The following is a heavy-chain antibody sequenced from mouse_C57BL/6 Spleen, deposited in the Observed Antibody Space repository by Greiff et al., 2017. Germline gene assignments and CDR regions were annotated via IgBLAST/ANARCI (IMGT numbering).Heavy chain of an antibody. CDR1: GYTFTSYW. CDR2: IHPNSGST. CDR3: ARSHYYGSSYEGFAY. Sequence: QVQLQQPGAELVKPGASVKLSCKASGYTFTSYWMHWVKQRPGQGLEWIGMIHPNSGSTNYNEKFKSKATLTVDKSSSTAYMQLSSLTSEDSAVYYCARSHYYGSSYEGFAYWGQGTLVTVAA. J-gene: IGHJ3*01. V-gene: IGHV1-64*01. D-gene: IGHD1-1*01.